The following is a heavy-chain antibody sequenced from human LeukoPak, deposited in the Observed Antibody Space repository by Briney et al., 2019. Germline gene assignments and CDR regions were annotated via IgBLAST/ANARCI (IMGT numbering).Heavy chain of an antibody. D-gene: IGHD3-3*01. V-gene: IGHV3-33*06. J-gene: IGHJ5*02. Sequence: GGSLRLSCAASGFTFSSYGMHWVRQAPGKGLEWVAVIWYDGSNKYYADSVKGRFTISRDNSKNTLYLQMNSLRAEDTAVYYCAKGSSGYDFWSGYYDRAGWFDPWGQGTLVTVSS. CDR2: IWYDGSNK. CDR3: AKGSSGYDFWSGYYDRAGWFDP. CDR1: GFTFSSYG.